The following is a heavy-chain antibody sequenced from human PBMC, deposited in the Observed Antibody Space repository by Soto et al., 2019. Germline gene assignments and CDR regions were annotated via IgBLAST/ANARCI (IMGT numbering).Heavy chain of an antibody. CDR2: INSDGSST. V-gene: IGHV3-74*01. CDR3: ARVYCSGGGCYHLEY. CDR1: GFTFSSYW. D-gene: IGHD2-15*01. J-gene: IGHJ4*02. Sequence: EVQLVESGGGLVQPGGSLRLSCAASGFTFSSYWMHWVRQAPGKGLVWVSRINSDGSSTSYADSVKGRFTTSRDNANNTLYLHMHSLRAEDTAVYYCARVYCSGGGCYHLEYWGQGTLVTVCS.